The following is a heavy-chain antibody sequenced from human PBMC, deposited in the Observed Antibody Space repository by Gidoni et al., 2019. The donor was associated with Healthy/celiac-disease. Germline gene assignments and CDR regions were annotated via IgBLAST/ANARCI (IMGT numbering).Heavy chain of an antibody. Sequence: QVQLVASGGGVVQPGRSLRLSCAASGFTFSSYGLLWVRQAPGKGLEWVAVISYDGSNKYYADTVKGRFTMARDNSKNTLYMQMNSLRAEDMTVYYSHLGEYSSGSPGPRMYYFDYWGQGTLVTVSS. D-gene: IGHD6-19*01. CDR3: HLGEYSSGSPGPRMYYFDY. V-gene: IGHV3-30*03. J-gene: IGHJ4*02. CDR2: ISYDGSNK. CDR1: GFTFSSYG.